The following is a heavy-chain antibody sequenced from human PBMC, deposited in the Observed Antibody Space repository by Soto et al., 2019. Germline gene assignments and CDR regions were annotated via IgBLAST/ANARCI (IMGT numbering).Heavy chain of an antibody. Sequence: ASVKVSCKASGYTFTGYYMHWVRQAPGQGLEWMGWINPNSGGTNYAQKFQGRVTMTRDTSISTAYMELSRLRSDDTAVYYCARGWSTYYYYGMDVWGQGTTVTVSS. V-gene: IGHV1-2*02. CDR2: INPNSGGT. CDR1: GYTFTGYY. CDR3: ARGWSTYYYYGMDV. J-gene: IGHJ6*02. D-gene: IGHD1-1*01.